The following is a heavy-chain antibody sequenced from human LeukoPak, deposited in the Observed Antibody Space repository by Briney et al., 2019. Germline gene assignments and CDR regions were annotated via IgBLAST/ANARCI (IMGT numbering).Heavy chain of an antibody. CDR1: GFTFSSYA. CDR2: ITASGGST. CDR3: AKKSSSSWPNFDF. Sequence: GSLRLSCAASGFTFSSYAMSWVRQAPGKGLEWVSAITASGGSTYYADSVKGRFTISRDNSKNTLHLQVNSLRADDTAIYYCAKKSSSSWPNFDFWGQGTLVTVSS. D-gene: IGHD6-13*01. V-gene: IGHV3-23*01. J-gene: IGHJ4*02.